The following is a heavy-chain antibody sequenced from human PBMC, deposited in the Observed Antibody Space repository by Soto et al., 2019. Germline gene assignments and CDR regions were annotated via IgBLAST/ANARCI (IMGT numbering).Heavy chain of an antibody. D-gene: IGHD2-15*01. CDR3: GRDGSGGIVDS. CDR1: GYTFTGDG. V-gene: IGHV1-18*01. Sequence: QVQLVQSGAEVKKPGASVKVSCKTSGYTFTGDGINWVRQAPGHGLEWMGGISVFNCNTKYGHNIQDRVIMATDTPTRTPYMQRRTLRSGDTAVYFCGRDGSGGIVDSWGQGTMLIVSS. CDR2: ISVFNCNT. J-gene: IGHJ3*01.